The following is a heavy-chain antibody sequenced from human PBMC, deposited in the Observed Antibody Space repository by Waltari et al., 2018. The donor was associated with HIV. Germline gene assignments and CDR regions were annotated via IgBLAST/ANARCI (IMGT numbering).Heavy chain of an antibody. D-gene: IGHD6-19*01. Sequence: QLQLVQSGAAVKKPGSSVKVSCKASGGTFSSYAIRWVRQAPGQGLEWMGGIIPIFGTANYAQKFQGRVTITADKSTSTAYMELSSLRSEDTAVYYCARDGEQWLAPPLYYFDYWGQGTLVTVSS. J-gene: IGHJ4*02. CDR1: GGTFSSYA. V-gene: IGHV1-69*06. CDR2: IIPIFGTA. CDR3: ARDGEQWLAPPLYYFDY.